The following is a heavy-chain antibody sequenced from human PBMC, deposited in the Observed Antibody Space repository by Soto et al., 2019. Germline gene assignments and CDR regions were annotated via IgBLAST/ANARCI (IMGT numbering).Heavy chain of an antibody. CDR3: ARVADLLRYFDWLSPPGFVFDP. J-gene: IGHJ5*02. D-gene: IGHD3-9*01. CDR1: GYTFTSYG. Sequence: ASVKVSCKASGYTFTSYGISWVRQAPGQGLEWMGWINAGNGNTKYSQKFQGRVTITRDTSASTAYMELSSLRSEDTAVYYCARVADLLRYFDWLSPPGFVFDPWGQGTLVTVSS. V-gene: IGHV1-3*01. CDR2: INAGNGNT.